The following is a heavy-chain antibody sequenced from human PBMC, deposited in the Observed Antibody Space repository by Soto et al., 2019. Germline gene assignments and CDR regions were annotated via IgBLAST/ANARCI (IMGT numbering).Heavy chain of an antibody. J-gene: IGHJ4*02. Sequence: QVQLVQSGAEVKKPGSSVKVSCKASGGTFSSYTISWVRQAPGQGLEWMGRIIPILGIANYAQKFQGRVTITADKSTSTDDMELSSLRSEDTAVYYCARDAFGRRDDYWGQGTLVTVSS. V-gene: IGHV1-69*08. CDR3: ARDAFGRRDDY. CDR1: GGTFSSYT. CDR2: IIPILGIA. D-gene: IGHD3-10*01.